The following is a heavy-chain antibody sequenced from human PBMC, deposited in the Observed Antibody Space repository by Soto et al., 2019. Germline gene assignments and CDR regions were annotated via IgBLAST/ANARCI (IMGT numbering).Heavy chain of an antibody. Sequence: GGSLRLSCAASGFTFSSYEMNWVRQAPGKGLEWVSYISSSGSTIYYADSVKGRFTISRDNAKNSLYLQMNSLRAEDKAVYYGASHCSSTSCSDYWGQGTLVTVSS. D-gene: IGHD2-2*01. J-gene: IGHJ4*02. CDR3: ASHCSSTSCSDY. CDR1: GFTFSSYE. V-gene: IGHV3-48*03. CDR2: ISSSGSTI.